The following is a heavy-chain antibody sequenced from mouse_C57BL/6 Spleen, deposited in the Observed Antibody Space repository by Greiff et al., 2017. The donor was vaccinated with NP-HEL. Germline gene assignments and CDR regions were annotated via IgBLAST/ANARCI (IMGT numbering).Heavy chain of an antibody. CDR3: AEYWNWDAMDY. D-gene: IGHD4-1*01. V-gene: IGHV2-5*01. J-gene: IGHJ4*01. Sequence: VKLVESGPGLVQPSQCLSISCTVSGFSLTSYGVHWVRQSPGKGLEWLGVIWSGGSTDYNAAFMSRLSITKDNSNIQVYFKSNSLQANDTAIYYCAEYWNWDAMDYWGQGTSVTVSS. CDR2: IWSGGST. CDR1: GFSLTSYG.